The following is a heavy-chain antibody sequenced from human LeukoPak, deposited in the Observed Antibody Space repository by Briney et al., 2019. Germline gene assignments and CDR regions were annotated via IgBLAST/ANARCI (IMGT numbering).Heavy chain of an antibody. Sequence: GGSVKVSCKASGYTFTGYYMHWVRQAPGEGLEWMEWINPSSGDTNSAQNFQGRLTMPSDPSISTAYMELTMLISDDTAVYYCSSDTCSGGTCYSCYWGQGTLVPVSS. V-gene: IGHV1-2*02. CDR2: INPSSGDT. CDR3: SSDTCSGGTCYSCY. J-gene: IGHJ4*02. D-gene: IGHD2-15*01. CDR1: GYTFTGYY.